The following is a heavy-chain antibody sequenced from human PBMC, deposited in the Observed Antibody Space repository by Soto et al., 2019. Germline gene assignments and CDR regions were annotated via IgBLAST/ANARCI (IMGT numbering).Heavy chain of an antibody. J-gene: IGHJ4*02. CDR1: RASITDAKW. V-gene: IGHV4-4*02. Sequence: QVQLLESGPGLVKPSGTLSLTCAVSRASITDAKWWSWVRQAPGKGLEWIGEIYHTGSTSYNPSLTSRVTISVDKSNNQYILKFRPLAAVDTAVYYCATYDFESGLFDYWGQRILVTVSP. CDR3: ATYDFESGLFDY. CDR2: IYHTGST. D-gene: IGHD3-3*01.